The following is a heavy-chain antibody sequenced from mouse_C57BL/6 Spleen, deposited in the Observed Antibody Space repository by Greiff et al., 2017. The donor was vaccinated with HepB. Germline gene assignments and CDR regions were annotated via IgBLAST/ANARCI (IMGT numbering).Heavy chain of an antibody. CDR1: GYTFTGYW. Sequence: QVQLQQSGAELMKPGASVKLSCKATGYTFTGYWIEWVKQRPGHGLEWIGEILPGSGSTNYNEKFKGKATFTADTSSNTAYIQLSSLTTEDSAIYYCARPPLTTVVATDAMDYWGQGTSVTVSS. CDR3: ARPPLTTVVATDAMDY. D-gene: IGHD1-1*01. CDR2: ILPGSGST. J-gene: IGHJ4*01. V-gene: IGHV1-9*01.